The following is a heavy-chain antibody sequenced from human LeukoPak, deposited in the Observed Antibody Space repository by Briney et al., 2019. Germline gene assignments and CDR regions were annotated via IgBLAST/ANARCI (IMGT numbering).Heavy chain of an antibody. Sequence: SETLSLTCTVSGGSISSYYWSWIWQPPGKGLEWIGYIYYSGSTDYNPSLKSRVTISVDTSKNQFSLKLSSVTAADTALYYCARVGAPGSGSYHYWFDPWGQGTLVTVSS. J-gene: IGHJ5*02. CDR1: GGSISSYY. V-gene: IGHV4-59*01. CDR3: ARVGAPGSGSYHYWFDP. D-gene: IGHD1-26*01. CDR2: IYYSGST.